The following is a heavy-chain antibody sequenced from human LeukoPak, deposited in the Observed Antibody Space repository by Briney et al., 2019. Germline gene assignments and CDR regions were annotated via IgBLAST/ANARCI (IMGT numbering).Heavy chain of an antibody. Sequence: PETLSLTSTVPGGSTNNYYWSSIRQLPGKGLWWIGYIYYSVSTNYTTSLKCLVTISLDTSKNQFSLKLSSVAAADTAVYYCARDRCSSRSCYLTITQKGYFDLWGRGTVVTVSS. CDR3: ARDRCSSRSCYLTITQKGYFDL. CDR2: IYYSVST. D-gene: IGHD2-2*01. CDR1: GGSTNNYY. J-gene: IGHJ2*01. V-gene: IGHV4-59*01.